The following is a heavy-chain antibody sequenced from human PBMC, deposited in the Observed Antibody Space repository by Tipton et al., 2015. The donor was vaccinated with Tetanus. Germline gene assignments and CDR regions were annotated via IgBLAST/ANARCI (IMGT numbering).Heavy chain of an antibody. Sequence: QVQLVQSGSELKKPGASVKVSCKASGYTSSTYAMNWVRQAPGQGLEWMGWINTNTGNPTYAQGFTGRFVFSLDTSVNTAYLQISSLQAEDTAVYFCARDLRLYDILTGWVDAFDIWGQGTMVTVSS. CDR1: GYTSSTYA. CDR3: ARDLRLYDILTGWVDAFDI. CDR2: INTNTGNP. J-gene: IGHJ3*02. V-gene: IGHV7-4-1*02. D-gene: IGHD3-9*01.